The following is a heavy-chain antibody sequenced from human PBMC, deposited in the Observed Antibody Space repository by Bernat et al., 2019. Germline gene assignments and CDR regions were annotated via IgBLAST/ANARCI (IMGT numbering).Heavy chain of an antibody. Sequence: QVQLQQWGAGLLKPSETLSLTCAVYGGSFSGYYWSWIRQPPGKGLEWIGELNHSGSTNYNPSLKSRVTITVDTSKNQFSLKVSSVTAADTAVYYCARVSSGSYDWGQGPLVTVSS. CDR3: ARVSSGSYD. D-gene: IGHD1-26*01. V-gene: IGHV4-34*01. CDR2: LNHSGST. J-gene: IGHJ4*02. CDR1: GGSFSGYY.